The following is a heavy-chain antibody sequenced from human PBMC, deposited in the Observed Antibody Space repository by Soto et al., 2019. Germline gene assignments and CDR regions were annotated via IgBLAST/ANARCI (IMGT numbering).Heavy chain of an antibody. Sequence: PSETLSLTCAVSGSSISPGYYWGWIRQPPGKGLEWIGSIYHSGSTSYKPSLNSRVTISMDTSKNQLSLKLTSMTAADTAVYYCARDMHAGFTHYFDPWGQGTLVTVSS. CDR1: GSSISPGYY. V-gene: IGHV4-38-2*02. J-gene: IGHJ5*02. CDR3: ARDMHAGFTHYFDP. D-gene: IGHD1-26*01. CDR2: IYHSGST.